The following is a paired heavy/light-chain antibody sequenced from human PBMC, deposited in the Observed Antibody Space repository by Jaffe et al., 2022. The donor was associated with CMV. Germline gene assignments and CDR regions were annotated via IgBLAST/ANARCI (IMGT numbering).Light chain of an antibody. CDR3: MQALQTPQT. J-gene: IGKJ2*01. CDR1: QSLLHSNGYNY. Sequence: DIVMTQSPLSLPVTPGEPASISCRSSQSLLHSNGYNYLDWYLQKPGKSPQLLIYLGSNRASGVPDRFSGSGSGTDFTLKISRVEAEDVGVYYCMQALQTPQTFGQGTKLEIK. CDR2: LGS. V-gene: IGKV2-28*01.
Heavy chain of an antibody. Sequence: EVQLVESGGGLVQPGGSLRLSCAASGFTFSSYSMNWVRQAPGKGLEWVSYISSSSSTIYYADSVKGRFTISRDNAKNSLYLQMNSLRDEDTAVYYCARDIDILTGYGVDYYYYGMDVWGQGTTVTVSS. CDR3: ARDIDILTGYGVDYYYYGMDV. CDR1: GFTFSSYS. J-gene: IGHJ6*02. CDR2: ISSSSSTI. D-gene: IGHD3-9*01. V-gene: IGHV3-48*02.